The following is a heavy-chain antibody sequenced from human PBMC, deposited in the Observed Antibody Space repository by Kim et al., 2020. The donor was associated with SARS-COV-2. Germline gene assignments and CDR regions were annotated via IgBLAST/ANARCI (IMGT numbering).Heavy chain of an antibody. V-gene: IGHV4-59*01. CDR3: ARSAYFSPPDS. J-gene: IGHJ5*01. CDR2: TS. Sequence: TSNFEPALKSRVTISVATSKNQFSLKLTSGTTADTAIYYCARSAYFSPPDSWGQGVLVTVSS. D-gene: IGHD2-21*01.